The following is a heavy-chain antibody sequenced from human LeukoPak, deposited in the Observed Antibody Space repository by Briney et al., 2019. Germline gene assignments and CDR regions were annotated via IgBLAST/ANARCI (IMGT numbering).Heavy chain of an antibody. CDR3: AAGSGSYYPDYYGMDV. CDR2: ISYDGGNK. D-gene: IGHD3-10*01. Sequence: GGSLRLSCAASGFTFSSYAMHWVRQAPGKGLEWVAVISYDGGNKYYADSVKGRFTISRDNSKNTLYLQMNSLRAEDTAVYYCAAGSGSYYPDYYGMDVWGQGTTVTVSS. J-gene: IGHJ6*02. CDR1: GFTFSSYA. V-gene: IGHV3-30-3*01.